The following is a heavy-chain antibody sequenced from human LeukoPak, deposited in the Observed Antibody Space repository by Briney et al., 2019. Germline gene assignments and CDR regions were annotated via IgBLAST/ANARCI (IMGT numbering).Heavy chain of an antibody. CDR2: ISGSGGST. D-gene: IGHD6-13*01. V-gene: IGHV3-23*01. J-gene: IGHJ4*02. CDR1: GNYW. CDR3: AKDRAPGIAGYYFDY. Sequence: GGSLRLSCAASGNYWMHWVRQAPGKGLVWVSAISGSGGSTYYADSVKGRFTISRDNSKNTLYLQMNSLRAEDTAVYYCAKDRAPGIAGYYFDYWGQGTLVTVSS.